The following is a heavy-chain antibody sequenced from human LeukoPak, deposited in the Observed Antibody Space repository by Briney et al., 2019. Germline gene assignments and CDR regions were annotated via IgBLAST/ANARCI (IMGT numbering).Heavy chain of an antibody. J-gene: IGHJ4*02. D-gene: IGHD3-22*01. CDR2: MNPNSRNT. V-gene: IGHV1-8*01. Sequence: ASVKVSCKASGYTFNSYDINWVRQAAGQGLEWVGWMNPNSRNTGYAQKFQDRVTITMNTAINTAHMELSSLRRDDTAWDYRRQVYSDSSGYYVQGFDYWGQGTLVTVSS. CDR3: RQVYSDSSGYYVQGFDY. CDR1: GYTFNSYD.